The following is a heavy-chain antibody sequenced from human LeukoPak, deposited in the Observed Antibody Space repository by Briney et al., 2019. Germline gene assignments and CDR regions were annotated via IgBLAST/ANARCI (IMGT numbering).Heavy chain of an antibody. J-gene: IGHJ3*02. CDR3: ARAGSAGIGFDI. CDR2: IYYSGST. Sequence: SQTLSLTCTVSGGSVSSGDYYWSWIRQPPGKGLEWIGYIYYSGSTYYNASLKSRVIISPDTHKKQFSLRLNSVTAADTAVYYCARAGSAGIGFDIWGQGTMVTVSS. D-gene: IGHD1-14*01. CDR1: GGSVSSGDYY. V-gene: IGHV4-30-4*01.